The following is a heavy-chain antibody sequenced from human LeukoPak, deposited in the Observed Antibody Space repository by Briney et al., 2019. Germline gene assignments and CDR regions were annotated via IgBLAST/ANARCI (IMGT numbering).Heavy chain of an antibody. V-gene: IGHV3-30*02. D-gene: IGHD5/OR15-5a*01. Sequence: GGSLRLSCAAPGFTFSSYGMHWVRQAPGKGLEWVAFLRNDGSNKYYADSVKGRFTISRDISKNTLYLQMNSLRAEDTAVYYCAKDLSVSTLFLDYWGQGTLVTVSA. CDR3: AKDLSVSTLFLDY. CDR1: GFTFSSYG. J-gene: IGHJ4*02. CDR2: LRNDGSNK.